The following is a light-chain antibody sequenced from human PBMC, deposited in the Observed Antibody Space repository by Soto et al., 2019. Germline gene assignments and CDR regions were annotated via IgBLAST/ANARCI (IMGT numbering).Light chain of an antibody. CDR1: QIVSTSY. CDR3: QHYGTSLFT. V-gene: IGKV3-20*01. CDR2: GAP. Sequence: IVLTPTPATLSLPQGESATLSCRSSQIVSTSYLAWYQQKTGKAPRLLIYGAPNMATGIQDRFSGSGSGTDFTLTISRLEPEDFAVYYCQHYGTSLFTFGPGTKVDIK. J-gene: IGKJ3*01.